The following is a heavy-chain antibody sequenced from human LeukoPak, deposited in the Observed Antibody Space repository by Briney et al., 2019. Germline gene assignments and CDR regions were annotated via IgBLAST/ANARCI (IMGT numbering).Heavy chain of an antibody. Sequence: PSETLSLTCTVSGGSISSSSYYWGWIRQPAGKGLEWIGRIYTSGSTNYNPSLKSRVTMSVDTSKNQFSLKLSSVTAADTAVYYCARDPERRPFRHYYYMDVWGKGTTVTVSS. CDR1: GGSISSSSYY. D-gene: IGHD1-1*01. CDR2: IYTSGST. V-gene: IGHV4-61*02. CDR3: ARDPERRPFRHYYYMDV. J-gene: IGHJ6*03.